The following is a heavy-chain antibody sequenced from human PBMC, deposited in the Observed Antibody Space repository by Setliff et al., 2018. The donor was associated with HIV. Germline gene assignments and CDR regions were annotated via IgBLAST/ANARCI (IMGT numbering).Heavy chain of an antibody. V-gene: IGHV4-61*09. D-gene: IGHD3-10*01. J-gene: IGHJ4*02. CDR3: ARRAGSDYFTRFDY. CDR2: IYSSGST. Sequence: SETLSLTCTVSGYSISSGYYWSWIRQPAGKGLEWIGHIYSSGSTNYNPSLKSRVTISVATSKNQFSLKLSSVTAADTAVYYCARRAGSDYFTRFDYWGQGTLVTVSS. CDR1: GYSISSGYY.